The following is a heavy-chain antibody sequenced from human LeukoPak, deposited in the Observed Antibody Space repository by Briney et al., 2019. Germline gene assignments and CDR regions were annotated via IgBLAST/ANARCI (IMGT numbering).Heavy chain of an antibody. Sequence: GGSLRLSCAASGFTFINYGMYWVRQAPGKGLEWVSYISSSGSTIYYADSVKGRFTISRDNAKNSLYLQMNSLRAEDTAVYYCAELGITMIGGVWGKGTTVTISS. CDR3: AELGITMIGGV. CDR1: GFTFINYG. CDR2: ISSSGSTI. D-gene: IGHD3-10*02. J-gene: IGHJ6*04. V-gene: IGHV3-48*04.